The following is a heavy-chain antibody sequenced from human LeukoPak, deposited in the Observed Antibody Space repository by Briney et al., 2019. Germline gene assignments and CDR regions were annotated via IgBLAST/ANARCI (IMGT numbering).Heavy chain of an antibody. CDR1: GGSISSSTYY. J-gene: IGHJ3*02. V-gene: IGHV4-39*01. Sequence: SETLSLTCTVSGGSISSSTYYWGWIRQPPGKGLERTGSIHYSGNIYYNPSLKSRVTISVDMSKNQFSLKLSSVTAADTAVYYCARSYCSSSCYAVGAFDIWGQGTVVTVSS. D-gene: IGHD2-2*01. CDR3: ARSYCSSSCYAVGAFDI. CDR2: IHYSGNI.